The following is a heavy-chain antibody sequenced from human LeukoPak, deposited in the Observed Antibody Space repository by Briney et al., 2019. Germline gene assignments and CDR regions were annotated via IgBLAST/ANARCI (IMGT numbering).Heavy chain of an antibody. V-gene: IGHV3-15*01. CDR3: TTDPAWYPVSYFDY. D-gene: IGHD6-13*01. Sequence: PGGSLRLSCAATGFTFSNAWMSWVRQAQGKGLEWVCRIKSKTDGGTTDYAAPVKGRFTISRDDSTNTLHLQMNSLKTEDTAVYYCTTDPAWYPVSYFDYWGQGTLVTVSS. CDR1: GFTFSNAW. J-gene: IGHJ4*02. CDR2: IKSKTDGGTT.